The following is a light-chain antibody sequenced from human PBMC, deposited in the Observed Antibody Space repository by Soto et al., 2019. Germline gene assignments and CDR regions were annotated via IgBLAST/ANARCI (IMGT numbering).Light chain of an antibody. CDR3: SSYTSSSTD. Sequence: QSVLTQPASVSGSPGQSITISCTGTSSDVGGYNYVSWYQQHPGKAPKLMIYDVSNRPSGVSNRFSGSKSGNTASLTISGLQAEDEADYYCSSYTSSSTDFGTGTQLTVL. J-gene: IGLJ1*01. CDR2: DVS. CDR1: SSDVGGYNY. V-gene: IGLV2-14*01.